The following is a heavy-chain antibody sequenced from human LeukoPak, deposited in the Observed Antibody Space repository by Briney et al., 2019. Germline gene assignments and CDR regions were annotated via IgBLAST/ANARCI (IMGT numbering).Heavy chain of an antibody. V-gene: IGHV4-39*01. CDR2: IYNSGST. J-gene: IGHJ4*02. CDR1: GGSISSYY. CDR3: ARPLLGYCSGGSCPAG. Sequence: PSETLSLTCTVSGGSISSYYWGWIRQPPGKGLEWIGSIYNSGSTYYNPSPKSRVTISVDTPKNQFSLKLSSVTAADTAVYYCARPLLGYCSGGSCPAGWGQGTLVTVSS. D-gene: IGHD2-15*01.